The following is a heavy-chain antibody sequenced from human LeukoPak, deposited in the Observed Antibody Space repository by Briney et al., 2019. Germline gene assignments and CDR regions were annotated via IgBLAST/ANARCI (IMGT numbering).Heavy chain of an antibody. D-gene: IGHD4/OR15-4a*01. CDR1: GGSISSYY. Sequence: PSETLSLTCTVSGGSISSYYWSWIRQPPGKGLEWIGYIYYSGSTNYNPSLKSRVTISVDTSKNQFSLKLSSVTAADTAVYYCARDLRVLRRSPLGYYFDYWDQGTLVTVSS. CDR2: IYYSGST. CDR3: ARDLRVLRRSPLGYYFDY. V-gene: IGHV4-59*01. J-gene: IGHJ4*02.